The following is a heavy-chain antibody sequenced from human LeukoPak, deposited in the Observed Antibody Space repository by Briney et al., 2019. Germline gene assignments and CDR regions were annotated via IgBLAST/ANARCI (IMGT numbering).Heavy chain of an antibody. V-gene: IGHV4-59*01. J-gene: IGHJ4*02. CDR2: IYYSGST. Sequence: SETLSLTCTVSGGSISSYYWSWIRQPPGKGLEWIGYIYYSGSTNYNPSLKSRVTISVDTSKNQFSLKLSSVTAADTAVYYCARVSANYYDSSGYPYYFDYWGQGTLVTVSS. D-gene: IGHD3-22*01. CDR1: GGSISSYY. CDR3: ARVSANYYDSSGYPYYFDY.